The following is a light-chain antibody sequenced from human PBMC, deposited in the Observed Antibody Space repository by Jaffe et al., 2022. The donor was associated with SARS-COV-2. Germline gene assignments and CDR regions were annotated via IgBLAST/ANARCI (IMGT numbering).Light chain of an antibody. V-gene: IGLV2-14*03. CDR3: SSYTSSNTLAV. J-gene: IGLJ2*01. Sequence: QSALTQPASVSGSPGQSITISCTGTSSDVGGYKYVSWYQHHPGKAPKVMIYDVSNRPSGVSNRFSGSKSGDTASLTISGLQAEDEADYYCSSYTSSNTLAVFGGGTKLTVL. CDR2: DVS. CDR1: SSDVGGYKY.